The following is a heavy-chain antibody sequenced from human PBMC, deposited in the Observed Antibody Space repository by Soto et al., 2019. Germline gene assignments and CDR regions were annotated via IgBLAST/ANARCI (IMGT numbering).Heavy chain of an antibody. Sequence: ASVKVSCKASGYSFTDYHIHWVRQAPGQGLGWLGRINPKSGGTSTAQKFQGWVTMTTDTSISTASMELTRLTSDDTAIYYCARGDSTDCSNGVCSFFYNHDMDVWGQGTTVTVSS. J-gene: IGHJ6*02. V-gene: IGHV1-2*04. CDR3: ARGDSTDCSNGVCSFFYNHDMDV. CDR2: INPKSGGT. CDR1: GYSFTDYH. D-gene: IGHD2-8*01.